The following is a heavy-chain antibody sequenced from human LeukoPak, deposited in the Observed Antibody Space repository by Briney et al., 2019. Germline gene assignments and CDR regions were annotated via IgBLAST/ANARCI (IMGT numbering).Heavy chain of an antibody. J-gene: IGHJ4*02. CDR1: GGSISSSSYY. CDR2: IYYSGST. CDR3: ARSDSSGYYDFDY. V-gene: IGHV4-39*01. D-gene: IGHD3-22*01. Sequence: SETLSLTCTVSGGSISSSSYYWGWIRQPPGKGLEWIGSIYYSGSTYYNPSLKSRVTISVDTSKNQFSLKLSSVIAADTAVYYCARSDSSGYYDFDYWGQGTLVTVSS.